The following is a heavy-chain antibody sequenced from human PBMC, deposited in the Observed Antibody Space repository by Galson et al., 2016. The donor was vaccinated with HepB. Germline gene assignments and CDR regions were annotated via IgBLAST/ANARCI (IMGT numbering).Heavy chain of an antibody. Sequence: SLRLSCAASGFTFSSYALIWVRQAPGKGLEWVSSITGSDSNKYYADSVKARFTTSRDNYKNTLYLQMNSLSSEDTAVYYCAKRVPAAMAYYCVYWGQGTLVTVSS. CDR2: ITGSDSNK. CDR1: GFTFSSYA. V-gene: IGHV3-23*01. CDR3: AKRVPAAMAYYCVY. D-gene: IGHD2-2*01. J-gene: IGHJ4*02.